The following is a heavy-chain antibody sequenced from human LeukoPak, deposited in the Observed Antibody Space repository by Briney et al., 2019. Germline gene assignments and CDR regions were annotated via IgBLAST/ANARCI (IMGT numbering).Heavy chain of an antibody. Sequence: GGSLRLSCAASGFTFSSYGIHWVRQAPGKGLEWVAFIRYDGSNKYYTDSVKGRFTISRDNSKNTLYLQMNSLRAEDTAVYYCAKDQRFLDPDYFDYWGQGTLVTVSS. CDR3: AKDQRFLDPDYFDY. CDR2: IRYDGSNK. V-gene: IGHV3-30*02. CDR1: GFTFSSYG. D-gene: IGHD2/OR15-2a*01. J-gene: IGHJ4*02.